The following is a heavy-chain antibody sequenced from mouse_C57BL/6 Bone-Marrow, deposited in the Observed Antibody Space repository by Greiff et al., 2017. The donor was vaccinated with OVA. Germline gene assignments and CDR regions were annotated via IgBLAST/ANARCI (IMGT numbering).Heavy chain of an antibody. Sequence: EVKLMESGGGLVQSGRSLRLSCATSGFTFSDFYMEWVRQAPGKGLEWIAASRNKANDYTTEYSASVKGRFIVSRDTSQSILYLQMNALRAEDTAIYYCARDAPGGNYVAMDYWGQGTSVTVSS. V-gene: IGHV7-1*01. D-gene: IGHD1-1*02. CDR1: GFTFSDFY. CDR2: SRNKANDYTT. J-gene: IGHJ4*01. CDR3: ARDAPGGNYVAMDY.